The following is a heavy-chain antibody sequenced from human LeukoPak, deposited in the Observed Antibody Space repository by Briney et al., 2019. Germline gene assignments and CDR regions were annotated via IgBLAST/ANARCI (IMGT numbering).Heavy chain of an antibody. CDR2: INPSSGGT. Sequence: ASVKFSCKASGYTFTGYYMHWVRQAPGQGLEWMGWINPSSGGTNYAQKFQGRVTMTRDTSISPAYMELSRLRSDDTAVYYCARRSPPWLPNDTDDYYYYYMDVWGTGTTVTASS. V-gene: IGHV1-2*02. D-gene: IGHD6-19*01. CDR1: GYTFTGYY. CDR3: ARRSPPWLPNDTDDYYYYYMDV. J-gene: IGHJ6*03.